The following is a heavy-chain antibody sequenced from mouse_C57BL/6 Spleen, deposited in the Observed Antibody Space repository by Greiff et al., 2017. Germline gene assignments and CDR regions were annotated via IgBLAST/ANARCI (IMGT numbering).Heavy chain of an antibody. D-gene: IGHD2-12*01. Sequence: VKLQESGAELVRPGTSVKMSCKASGYTFTNYWIGWAKQRPGHGLEWIGDIYPGGGYTNYNEKFKGKATLTADKSSSTAYMQFSSLTSEDSAIYYCARSGGYSPYYFDYWGQGTTLTVSS. CDR3: ARSGGYSPYYFDY. V-gene: IGHV1-63*01. J-gene: IGHJ2*01. CDR2: IYPGGGYT. CDR1: GYTFTNYW.